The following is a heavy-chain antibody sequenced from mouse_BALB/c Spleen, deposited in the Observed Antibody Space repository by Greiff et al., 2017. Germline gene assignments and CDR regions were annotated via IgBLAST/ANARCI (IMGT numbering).Heavy chain of an antibody. CDR1: GYTFTDYN. Sequence: DVQLQESGPELVKPGASVKISCKASGYTFTDYNMHWVKQSHGKSLEWIGYIYPYNGGTGYNQKFKSKATLTVDNSSSTAYMELRSLTSEDSAVYYCARLGYDAGSYWFFDVWGAGTTVTVSS. V-gene: IGHV1S29*02. J-gene: IGHJ1*01. CDR2: IYPYNGGT. D-gene: IGHD2-2*01. CDR3: ARLGYDAGSYWFFDV.